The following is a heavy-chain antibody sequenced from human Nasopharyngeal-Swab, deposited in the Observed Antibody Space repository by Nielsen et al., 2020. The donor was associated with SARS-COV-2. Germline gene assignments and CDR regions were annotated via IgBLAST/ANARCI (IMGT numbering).Heavy chain of an antibody. Sequence: GSLRLPCAASGFSFSTYGMHWVRQSPVKGLEWLTNIWYDGSNKYYADSVKGRFTVSRDNSKNTLFLEMDSLRAEDTAVYYCARGSSVHAFDVWGQGTEVTVSS. CDR3: ARGSSVHAFDV. V-gene: IGHV3-33*01. D-gene: IGHD3-10*01. J-gene: IGHJ3*01. CDR1: GFSFSTYG. CDR2: IWYDGSNK.